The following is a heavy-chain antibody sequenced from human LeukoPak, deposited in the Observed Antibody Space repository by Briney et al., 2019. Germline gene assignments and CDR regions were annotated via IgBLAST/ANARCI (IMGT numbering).Heavy chain of an antibody. V-gene: IGHV1-18*01. D-gene: IGHD2-8*01. CDR3: ARNIVLMVYTNDY. CDR2: ISPYNGNT. Sequence: ASVKVSCKASGYTFTRYGISWLRQAPGQGLEWMGWISPYNGNTNYAQELQGRVTMTTDTSTSTAYMELGSLTSDDTAVYYCARNIVLMVYTNDYWGRGTLVTVSS. J-gene: IGHJ4*02. CDR1: GYTFTRYG.